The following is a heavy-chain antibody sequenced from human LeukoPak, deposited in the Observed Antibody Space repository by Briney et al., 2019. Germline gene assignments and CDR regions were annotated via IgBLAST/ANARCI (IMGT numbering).Heavy chain of an antibody. Sequence: PGGSLRLSCAASGFTVSSNYMSWVRQAPGKGLEWVSVIYSGGSTYYADSVKGRFTISRDSSKNTLYLQMNSLRAEDTAVYYCARNSYYDFWSGYPTYWGQGTLVTVSS. J-gene: IGHJ4*02. CDR1: GFTVSSNY. CDR3: ARNSYYDFWSGYPTY. D-gene: IGHD3-3*01. CDR2: IYSGGST. V-gene: IGHV3-53*01.